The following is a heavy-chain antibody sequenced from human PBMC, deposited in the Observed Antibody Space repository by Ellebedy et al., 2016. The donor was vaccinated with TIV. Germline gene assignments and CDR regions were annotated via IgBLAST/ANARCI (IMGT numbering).Heavy chain of an antibody. CDR2: INPDNGVT. CDR3: VRDLTNTVTGDY. D-gene: IGHD4-11*01. J-gene: IGHJ4*02. CDR1: GYTFTGYY. V-gene: IGHV1-2*02. Sequence: AASVKVSCKTSGYTFTGYYIHWVRQAPGQGPEWVGWINPDNGVTDYEQKLQGRVTITGDTSISPVYMELSSLRSDDTAIYYCVRDLTNTVTGDYWGQGTLVFVSS.